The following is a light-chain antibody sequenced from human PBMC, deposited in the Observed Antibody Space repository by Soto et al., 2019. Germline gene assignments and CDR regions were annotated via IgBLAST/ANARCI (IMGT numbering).Light chain of an antibody. CDR2: AAS. Sequence: DIQMTQSQSSLSASVGDRVTITCRTSQDIRVHLGWYQQKPGRAPKRLIYAASILQSGVPSRFSGSGSGTEFTLAISSLQPEDFATYYCLHHNSYPLLTFGGGTKVDIK. CDR1: QDIRVH. J-gene: IGKJ4*01. CDR3: LHHNSYPLLT. V-gene: IGKV1-17*01.